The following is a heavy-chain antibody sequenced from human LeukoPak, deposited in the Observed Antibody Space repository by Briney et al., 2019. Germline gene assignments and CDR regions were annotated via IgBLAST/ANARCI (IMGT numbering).Heavy chain of an antibody. CDR3: ARGYCSSTSCEGGMDV. D-gene: IGHD2-2*01. V-gene: IGHV3-11*01. CDR2: ISSSGSTI. CDR1: GFTFSDYY. Sequence: TGGSLRLFCADSGFTFSDYYMSWIRQAPGKGLEWVSYISSSGSTIYYADSVKGRLTISRDNAKNSLYLQMNSLRAEDTAVYYCARGYCSSTSCEGGMDVWGQGTTVTVSS. J-gene: IGHJ6*02.